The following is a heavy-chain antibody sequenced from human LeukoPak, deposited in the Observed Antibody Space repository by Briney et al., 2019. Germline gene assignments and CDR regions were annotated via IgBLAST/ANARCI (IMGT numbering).Heavy chain of an antibody. Sequence: SETLSLTCTVSGGSISSSSYYWGWIRQPPGKGLEWIGSIYYSGSTYYNPSLKSRVTISVDTSKNQFSLQLNSVTPEDTAVYYCAREKGIAVARYYYYYMDVWGKGTTVTISS. CDR2: IYYSGST. CDR1: GGSISSSSYY. D-gene: IGHD6-19*01. CDR3: AREKGIAVARYYYYYMDV. J-gene: IGHJ6*03. V-gene: IGHV4-39*07.